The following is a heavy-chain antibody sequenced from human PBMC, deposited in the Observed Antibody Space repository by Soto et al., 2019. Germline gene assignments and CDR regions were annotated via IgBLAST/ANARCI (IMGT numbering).Heavy chain of an antibody. CDR2: IFSNDEK. J-gene: IGHJ4*02. Sequence: QVTLKESGPVLVKPTEPLTLTCTVSGFSLSNARMGVSWIRQPPVKALEWLAHIFSNDEKSYSTSLTRRLTISEDTSNCRVVLPMTNMDPVDTATYYCARTQYSSSSGAGFDYWGQGTLVTVSS. D-gene: IGHD6-6*01. V-gene: IGHV2-26*01. CDR1: GFSLSNARMG. CDR3: ARTQYSSSSGAGFDY.